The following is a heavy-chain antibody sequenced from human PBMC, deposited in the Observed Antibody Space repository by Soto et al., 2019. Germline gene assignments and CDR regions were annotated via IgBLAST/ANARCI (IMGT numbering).Heavy chain of an antibody. CDR1: GYSFTSYW. V-gene: IGHV5-10-1*01. J-gene: IGHJ6*02. CDR3: ARQGVQRSYYYYYYGLEV. Sequence: XDSLKLYWQCSGYSFTSYWSSLVLQMPGKGLEWMGRIDPSDSYTNYSPSFQGHVTISADKSISTAYLQWSSLKASDTAMYYCARQGVQRSYYYYYYGLEVWGQGTTATVSS. D-gene: IGHD3-16*01. CDR2: IDPSDSYT.